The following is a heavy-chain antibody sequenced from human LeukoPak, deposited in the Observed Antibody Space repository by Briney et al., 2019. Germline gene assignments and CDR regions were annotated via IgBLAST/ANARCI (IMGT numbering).Heavy chain of an antibody. CDR3: ARRPTRITMVRGVRGAFDI. CDR2: IYYSGST. J-gene: IGHJ3*02. V-gene: IGHV4-30-4*01. Sequence: SETLSLTCTVSGGSISSGDYYWSWIRQPPGKGLEWIGYIYYSGSTYYNPSLKSRVTISVDTSRNQFSLKLSSVTAADTAVYYCARRPTRITMVRGVRGAFDIWGQGTMVTVSS. D-gene: IGHD3-10*01. CDR1: GGSISSGDYY.